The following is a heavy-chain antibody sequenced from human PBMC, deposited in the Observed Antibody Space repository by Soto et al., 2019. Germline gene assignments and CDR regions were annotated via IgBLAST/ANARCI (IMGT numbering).Heavy chain of an antibody. CDR2: IYYAGNT. V-gene: IGHV4-39*01. Sequence: SETLSLTCTFSGGSISSSHYYWGWIRQPPGKGLEWIGSIYYAGNTYYNPSLKSRLTISVDTSKNQFSLKLNSVTAADTAVYYCARHYPYSRGWYYFDYWGRGTLVTVSS. CDR3: ARHYPYSRGWYYFDY. J-gene: IGHJ4*02. D-gene: IGHD6-19*01. CDR1: GGSISSSHYY.